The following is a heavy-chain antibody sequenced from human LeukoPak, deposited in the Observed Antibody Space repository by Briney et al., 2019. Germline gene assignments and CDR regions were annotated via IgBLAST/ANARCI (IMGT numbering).Heavy chain of an antibody. J-gene: IGHJ4*02. CDR1: GGTFSSYA. Sequence: ASVKVSCKASGGTFSSYAISWVRQAPGQGLEWMGGIIPIFGTANYAQKFQGRVTITTDESTSTAYMELSSLRSEDTAVYYCARGKGPARYCSSTSCYAVFDYWGQGTLVTVSS. D-gene: IGHD2-2*01. CDR2: IIPIFGTA. CDR3: ARGKGPARYCSSTSCYAVFDY. V-gene: IGHV1-69*05.